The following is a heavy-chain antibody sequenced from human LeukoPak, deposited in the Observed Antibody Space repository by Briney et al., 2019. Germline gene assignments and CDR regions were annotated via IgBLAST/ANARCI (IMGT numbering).Heavy chain of an antibody. Sequence: ASVKVSCKASGHTFGDHYMHWVRQAPGQGLEWMGWINPNSGGTNYAQKFQGRVTMTRDTSIGTAYMELSRLRSDDTAVYYCASLAGGDGSNLGAYFDYWGQGTLVTVSS. V-gene: IGHV1-2*02. CDR1: GHTFGDHY. D-gene: IGHD5-24*01. J-gene: IGHJ4*02. CDR2: INPNSGGT. CDR3: ASLAGGDGSNLGAYFDY.